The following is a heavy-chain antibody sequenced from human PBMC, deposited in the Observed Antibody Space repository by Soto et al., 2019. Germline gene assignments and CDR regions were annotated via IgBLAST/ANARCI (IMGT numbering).Heavy chain of an antibody. CDR3: ARYSIAAPSSGMDV. D-gene: IGHD6-6*01. V-gene: IGHV1-2*04. J-gene: IGHJ6*02. Sequence: ASVKVSCKASGYTFTGYYMHWVRQAPGQGLEWMGWINPNSGGTNYAQKFQGWVTMTRDTSISTAYMELSRLRSDDTAVYYCARYSIAAPSSGMDVWGQGTTVTVSS. CDR1: GYTFTGYY. CDR2: INPNSGGT.